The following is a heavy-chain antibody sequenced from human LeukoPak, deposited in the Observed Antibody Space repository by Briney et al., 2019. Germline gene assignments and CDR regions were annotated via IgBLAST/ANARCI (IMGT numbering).Heavy chain of an antibody. Sequence: PGGSLRLSCAASGFTFSSYSMNWVRQAPGKGLEWVPSISSSSSYIYYADSVKGRFTISRDNSKNTLFLEMNSLRVEDTAVYYCAKGRGFRVWDPWDNWGQGTLITVSS. V-gene: IGHV3-21*04. J-gene: IGHJ4*02. CDR2: ISSSSSYI. CDR1: GFTFSSYS. D-gene: IGHD3-16*01. CDR3: AKGRGFRVWDPWDN.